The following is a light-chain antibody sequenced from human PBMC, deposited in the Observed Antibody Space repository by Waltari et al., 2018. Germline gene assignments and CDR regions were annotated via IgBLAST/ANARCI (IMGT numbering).Light chain of an antibody. V-gene: IGLV1-44*01. Sequence: QSVLTQPPSASATPGQRVTISCSGSSSNIGSNIVNWYQQVPGSTPKLLIYRNDQLPAGGPDRFAGSESGTSASLAISGLRSEDEADYYCAAWDDTLNGRWEFGGGTKLTVL. CDR1: SSNIGSNI. CDR2: RND. CDR3: AAWDDTLNGRWE. J-gene: IGLJ3*02.